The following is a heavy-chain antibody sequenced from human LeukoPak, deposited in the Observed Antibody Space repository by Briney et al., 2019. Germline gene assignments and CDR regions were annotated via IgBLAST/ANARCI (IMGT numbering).Heavy chain of an antibody. CDR1: GYTFTSYD. J-gene: IGHJ4*02. CDR3: ARGSSSSIDY. Sequence: ASVTVSCKASGYTFTSYDINWVRQAAGQGLEWMGWMNPNSGNTDYAQKFQGRVTMTRNTSISTAYMELSSLRSEDTAVYYCARGSSSSIDYWGQGTLVTVSS. V-gene: IGHV1-8*01. D-gene: IGHD6-6*01. CDR2: MNPNSGNT.